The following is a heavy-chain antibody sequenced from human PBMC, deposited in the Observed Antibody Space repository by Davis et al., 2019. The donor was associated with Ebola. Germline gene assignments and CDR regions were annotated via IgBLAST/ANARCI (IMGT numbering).Heavy chain of an antibody. CDR2: ISGSGGST. CDR3: ARDLYPSGSYGSFDY. V-gene: IGHV3-23*01. D-gene: IGHD1-26*01. CDR1: GFTFSSYA. Sequence: GESLKISCAASGFTFSSYAMSWVRQAPGKGLEWVSAISGSGGSTYYADSVKGRFTISRDNSKNSLYLQMNSLRAEDTAVYYCARDLYPSGSYGSFDYWGQGTLVTVSS. J-gene: IGHJ4*02.